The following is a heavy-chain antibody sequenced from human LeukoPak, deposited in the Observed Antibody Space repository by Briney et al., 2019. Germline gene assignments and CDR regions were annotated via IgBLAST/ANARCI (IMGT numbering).Heavy chain of an antibody. CDR2: INPSGGST. CDR1: GYTFTSYY. D-gene: IGHD2-21*02. Sequence: ASVKVSCKASGYTFTSYYMHWVRQAPGQGLEWMGIINPSGGSTSYAQKFQGRVTMTRDMSINTAYMEMSSLRSDDTAIYYCVRGGSTQIVVVTATPDYWGQGTLVTVSS. CDR3: VRGGSTQIVVVTATPDY. J-gene: IGHJ4*02. V-gene: IGHV1-46*01.